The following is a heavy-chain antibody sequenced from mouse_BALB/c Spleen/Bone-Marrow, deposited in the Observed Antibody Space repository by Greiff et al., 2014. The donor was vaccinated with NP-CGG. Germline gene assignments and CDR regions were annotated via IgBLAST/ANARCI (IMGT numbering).Heavy chain of an antibody. D-gene: IGHD1-1*01. CDR3: ARYRYYGSSYAMDY. V-gene: IGHV14-3*02. CDR1: GFNIKDTY. J-gene: IGHJ4*01. CDR2: IDPANGNT. Sequence: VQLNESGAELVKPGASVKLSCTASGFNIKDTYMHWVMQRPEQGLEWIGRIDPANGNTKYDPKFQGKATITADTSSNTAYLQLSSLTSEDTAVYYCARYRYYGSSYAMDYWGQGTSVTVSS.